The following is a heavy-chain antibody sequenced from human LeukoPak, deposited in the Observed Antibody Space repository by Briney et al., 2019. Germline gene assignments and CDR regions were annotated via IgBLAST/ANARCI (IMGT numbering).Heavy chain of an antibody. CDR3: ARDEWAYDSSGYYVY. CDR1: GGSISSYY. CDR2: IYTSGST. V-gene: IGHV4-4*07. Sequence: SETLSLTCTVSGGSISSYYWSWIRQPAGKGLEWIGRIYTSGSTNYNPSLKSRVTMSVDTSKNQFSLKLSSVTAADTAVYYCARDEWAYDSSGYYVYWGQGTLVTVSS. J-gene: IGHJ4*02. D-gene: IGHD3-22*01.